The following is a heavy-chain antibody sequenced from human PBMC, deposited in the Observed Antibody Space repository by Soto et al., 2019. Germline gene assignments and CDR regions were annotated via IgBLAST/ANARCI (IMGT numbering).Heavy chain of an antibody. CDR3: ARVSLLGYCSGGSCHYFDY. V-gene: IGHV1-18*01. CDR1: GYTFTSYG. CDR2: ISAYNGNT. J-gene: IGHJ4*02. Sequence: QVQLVQSGAEVKKPGASVKVSCKASGYTFTSYGISWVRQAPGQGLEWMGWISAYNGNTNYAQKLQGRVTMTTDTSTSTAYMELRSLRYDDTAVYYCARVSLLGYCSGGSCHYFDYWGQGTLVTVSS. D-gene: IGHD2-15*01.